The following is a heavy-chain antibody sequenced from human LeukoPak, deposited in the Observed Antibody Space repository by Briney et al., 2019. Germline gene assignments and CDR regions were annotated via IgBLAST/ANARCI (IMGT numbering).Heavy chain of an antibody. J-gene: IGHJ6*02. CDR2: MNPNSGNT. Sequence: ASVKVSCKASGYTFTSYDINWVRQATGQGLEWMGWMNPNSGNTGYAQKFQGRVTMTRNTSISTAYMELSSLRSEDTAVYYCARGAMLLWFGELFRRDYYYYGMDVWGQGTTVTVSS. CDR1: GYTFTSYD. D-gene: IGHD3-10*01. CDR3: ARGAMLLWFGELFRRDYYYYGMDV. V-gene: IGHV1-8*01.